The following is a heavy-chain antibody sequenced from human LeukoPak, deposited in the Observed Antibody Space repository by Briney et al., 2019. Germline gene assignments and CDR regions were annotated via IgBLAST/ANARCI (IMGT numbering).Heavy chain of an antibody. V-gene: IGHV3-48*04. CDR1: GFTFSSYS. J-gene: IGHJ5*01. D-gene: IGHD3-16*01. CDR3: ARDSSYVDS. CDR2: ISGSGSII. Sequence: GGSLRLSCAASGFTFSSYSINWVRQAPGKGLEWVSYISGSGSIIYYADSVKGRFTISRDNAKNSLYLQMNSLRAEDAAVYYCARDSSYVDSWGQGTLVTVSS.